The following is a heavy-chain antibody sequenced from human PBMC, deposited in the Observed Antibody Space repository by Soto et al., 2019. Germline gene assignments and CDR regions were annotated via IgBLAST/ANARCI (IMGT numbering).Heavy chain of an antibody. CDR3: VRGCGRASCPYYLDV. D-gene: IGHD2-2*01. CDR2: IRQDGSEK. Sequence: EVELVESGGGLVQPGGSLRLSCAASGFTFSTYSMSWVRQAPEKGLEWVATIRQDGSEKLYVDSVEGRFTISRDNAENSLYLQMDSLRVEDAAMYYCVRGCGRASCPYYLDVWGKGTTVAVSS. J-gene: IGHJ6*03. V-gene: IGHV3-7*01. CDR1: GFTFSTYS.